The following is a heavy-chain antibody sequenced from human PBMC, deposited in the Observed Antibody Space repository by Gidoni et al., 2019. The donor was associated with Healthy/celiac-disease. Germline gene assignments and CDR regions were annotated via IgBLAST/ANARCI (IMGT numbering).Heavy chain of an antibody. J-gene: IGHJ5*02. D-gene: IGHD6-13*01. CDR2: ISGSGVST. Sequence: QLLASGGGLVQPGGSMRLSCAASGFTFRVHALGWVRQAPGTGLEWFSAISGSGVSTYYADSVKGRFTISRDNSKNTLYLQMNSLRAEDTAVYYCAKDFHSSSWTTNWFDPWGQGTLVTVSS. CDR1: GFTFRVHA. CDR3: AKDFHSSSWTTNWFDP. V-gene: IGHV3-23*01.